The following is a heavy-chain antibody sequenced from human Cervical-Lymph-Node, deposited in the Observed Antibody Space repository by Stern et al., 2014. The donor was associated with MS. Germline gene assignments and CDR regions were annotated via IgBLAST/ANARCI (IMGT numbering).Heavy chain of an antibody. V-gene: IGHV1-8*01. CDR1: GYTFTNYN. J-gene: IGHJ6*02. Sequence: QVHLVESGAEVKKPGASVKVSCKASGYTFTNYNIDWVRQATGQGLEWMGWMNPNSGNKCYAQRFQGRVTMTRDTSASTAYMELSSLKAEDTAVYYCARVRFYGSGIYYALGDGMDVWGQGTTVTVSS. CDR2: MNPNSGNK. CDR3: ARVRFYGSGIYYALGDGMDV. D-gene: IGHD3-10*01.